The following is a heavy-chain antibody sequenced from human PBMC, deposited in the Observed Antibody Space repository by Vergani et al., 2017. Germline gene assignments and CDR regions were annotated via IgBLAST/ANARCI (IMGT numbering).Heavy chain of an antibody. J-gene: IGHJ4*02. V-gene: IGHV3-30*03. Sequence: QVQLVESGGGVVQPGRSLRLSCVVSGFTFSSYGMHWVRQAPGKGLEWVAIISYDGSNKYYADSVKGRFTISRDNSKNTLYLQMNSLRAEDTAVYYCARDRKAVAYIDYWGQGTLVTVSS. CDR3: ARDRKAVAYIDY. CDR1: GFTFSSYG. D-gene: IGHD6-19*01. CDR2: ISYDGSNK.